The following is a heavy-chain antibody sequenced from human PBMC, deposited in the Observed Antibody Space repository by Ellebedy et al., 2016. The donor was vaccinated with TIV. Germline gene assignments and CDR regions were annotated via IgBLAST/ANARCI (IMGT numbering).Heavy chain of an antibody. CDR3: ARGTGSGY. V-gene: IGHV3-69-1*01. D-gene: IGHD3-22*01. CDR1: GFSFSDYA. CDR2: FSDST. J-gene: IGHJ4*02. Sequence: PGGSLRLSCAASGFSFSDYAMTWVRQAPGKGLEWVSHFSDSTYYADAVKGRFTISRDNARNSLYLQMNSLRAEDTAVYYCARGTGSGYWGQGTLVTVSS.